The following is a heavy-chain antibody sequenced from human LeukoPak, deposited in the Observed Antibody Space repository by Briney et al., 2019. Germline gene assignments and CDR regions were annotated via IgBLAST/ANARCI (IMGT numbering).Heavy chain of an antibody. CDR1: GFTFSSYE. CDR3: TSNSSSWRGYFDY. J-gene: IGHJ4*02. CDR2: ISSSGSTI. Sequence: GGSLRLSCAASGFTFSSYEMNWVRQAPGKGLEWVSYISSSGSTIYYADSVKGRFTISRGNAKNSLYLQMNSLRAEDTAVYYCTSNSSSWRGYFDYWGQGTLVTVSS. V-gene: IGHV3-48*03. D-gene: IGHD6-13*01.